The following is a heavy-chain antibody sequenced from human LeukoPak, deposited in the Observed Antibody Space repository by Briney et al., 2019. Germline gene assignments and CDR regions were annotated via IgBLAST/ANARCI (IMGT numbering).Heavy chain of an antibody. D-gene: IGHD5-18*01. Sequence: GGSLRLSCAASGFTFSTYAMTWVRQAPGKGLESVSLISATGSTTYYADSVKGRFTISRDNSKNTLYLQMNSLRAEDTAVYYCAKDRGYSYGNTDYWGQGTLVTVSS. CDR3: AKDRGYSYGNTDY. V-gene: IGHV3-23*01. CDR1: GFTFSTYA. CDR2: ISATGSTT. J-gene: IGHJ4*02.